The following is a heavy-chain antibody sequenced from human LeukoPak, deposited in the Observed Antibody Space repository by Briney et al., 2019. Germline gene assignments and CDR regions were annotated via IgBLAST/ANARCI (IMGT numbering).Heavy chain of an antibody. CDR3: ARRLPSLYYGMDV. V-gene: IGHV3-48*03. CDR1: GFTFSSYE. J-gene: IGHJ6*02. Sequence: PGGSLRLSCAASGFTFSSYEMNWVRQAPGKGLEWVSYISSSGSTIYYADSVKGRFTISRDNAKNSLYPQMNSLRAEDTAVYYCARRLPSLYYGMDVWGQGTTVTVSS. CDR2: ISSSGSTI. D-gene: IGHD2-15*01.